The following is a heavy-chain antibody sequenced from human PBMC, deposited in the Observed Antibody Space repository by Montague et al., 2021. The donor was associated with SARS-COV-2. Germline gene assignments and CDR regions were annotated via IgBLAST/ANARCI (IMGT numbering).Heavy chain of an antibody. D-gene: IGHD2-21*01. CDR3: ARQDAWAYCGDECYRGWFDS. V-gene: IGHV4-59*01. J-gene: IGHJ5*01. Sequence: SETLSLTCTVSFGSISTYYWSWIRQPPGKGLEWIGFIFYNGSTKXXPSLKRRVSISLDTSKNQFSLKLGSVTAADTAVYYCARQDAWAYCGDECYRGWFDSWGQGTLVTVSS. CDR1: FGSISTYY. CDR2: IFYNGST.